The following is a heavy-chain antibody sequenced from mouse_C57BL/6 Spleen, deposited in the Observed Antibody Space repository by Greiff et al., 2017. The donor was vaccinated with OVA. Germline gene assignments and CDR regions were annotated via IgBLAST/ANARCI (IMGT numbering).Heavy chain of an antibody. D-gene: IGHD1-1*01. CDR3: ARTFITTEVGYFDV. V-gene: IGHV1-52*01. CDR2: IDPSDSET. CDR1: GYTFTSYW. Sequence: QVQLQQPGAELVRPGSSVKLSCKASGYTFTSYWMHWVKQRPIQGLEWIGNIDPSDSETHYNQKFKDKATLNVDKSSSTAYMQLSSLTSEDSAVYYCARTFITTEVGYFDVWGTGTTVTVSS. J-gene: IGHJ1*03.